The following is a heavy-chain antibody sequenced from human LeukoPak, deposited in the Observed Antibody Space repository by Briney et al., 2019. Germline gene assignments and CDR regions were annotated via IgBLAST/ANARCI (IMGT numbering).Heavy chain of an antibody. Sequence: GGSLRLSCAASGFTFSSYGMHWVRQAPGKGLEWVAFIRYDGSNKYYADSVKGRITISRDNSKNTLYLQMNSLRAEDTAVYYCAKPWSIFGVAPIYFQHWGQGTLVTVSS. V-gene: IGHV3-30*02. D-gene: IGHD3-3*01. CDR2: IRYDGSNK. J-gene: IGHJ1*01. CDR3: AKPWSIFGVAPIYFQH. CDR1: GFTFSSYG.